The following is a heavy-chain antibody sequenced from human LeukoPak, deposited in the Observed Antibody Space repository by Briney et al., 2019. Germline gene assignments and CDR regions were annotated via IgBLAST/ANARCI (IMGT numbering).Heavy chain of an antibody. D-gene: IGHD4-17*01. J-gene: IGHJ4*02. CDR1: GFTFDDYG. CDR3: AKDQGRRMTTVTKIDY. Sequence: PGGSLRLSCAASGFTFDDYGMSWVRQAPGKGLEWVSGINWNGGSTGYADSVKGRFTISRDNSKNTLYQQMNSLRAEDTAVYYCAKDQGRRMTTVTKIDYWGQGTLVTVSS. V-gene: IGHV3-20*04. CDR2: INWNGGST.